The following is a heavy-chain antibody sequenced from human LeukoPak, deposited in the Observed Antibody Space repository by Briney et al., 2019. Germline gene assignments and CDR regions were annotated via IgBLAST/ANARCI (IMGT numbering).Heavy chain of an antibody. CDR2: INHSGST. CDR3: ARGGIAVAGRTGRDLAYAFDI. Sequence: GSLRLSCAASGFTFSSYSMNWVRQSPGKGLEWIGEINHSGSTNYNPSLKSRVTISVDTSKNQFSLKLSSVTAADTAVYYCARGGIAVAGRTGRDLAYAFDIWGQGTMVTVSS. J-gene: IGHJ3*02. V-gene: IGHV4-34*01. CDR1: GFTFSSYS. D-gene: IGHD6-19*01.